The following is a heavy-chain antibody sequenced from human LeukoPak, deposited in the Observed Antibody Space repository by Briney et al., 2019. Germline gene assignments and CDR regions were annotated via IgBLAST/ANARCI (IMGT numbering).Heavy chain of an antibody. V-gene: IGHV4-61*02. CDR2: IYTSGST. CDR1: GGSISSGSYY. J-gene: IGHJ5*02. Sequence: SETLSLTCTVPGGSISSGSYYWSWIRQPAGKGLEWIGRIYTSGSTNYNPSLKSRVTISVDTSKNQFSLKLSSVTAADTAVYYCARSTPTDPPSNWFDPWGQGTLVTVSS. CDR3: ARSTPTDPPSNWFDP.